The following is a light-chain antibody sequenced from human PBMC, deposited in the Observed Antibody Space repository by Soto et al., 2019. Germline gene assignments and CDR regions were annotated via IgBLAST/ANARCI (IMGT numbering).Light chain of an antibody. V-gene: IGLV2-14*01. CDR2: DVS. J-gene: IGLJ2*01. CDR1: SSDVGGYNY. Sequence: QSALTQPASVSGSPGQSITISCTGTSSDVGGYNYVSWYQQHPGKAPKLMIYDVSNRPSVVSNRFSGSKSGNTASLTISGLQAEDEADYYCSSYTSSSSVVFGGGTKSPS. CDR3: SSYTSSSSVV.